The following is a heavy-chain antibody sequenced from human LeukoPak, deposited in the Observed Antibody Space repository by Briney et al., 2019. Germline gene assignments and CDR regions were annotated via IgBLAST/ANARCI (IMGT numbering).Heavy chain of an antibody. CDR1: GFTFSSYE. V-gene: IGHV3-48*03. Sequence: QPGGSLRLSCAASGFTFSSYEMNWVRQAPGKGLEWVSYISSSGSTIYYADSVKGRFTISRDNAKNSLYLQMNSLRAEDTAVYYCARRGASSGGLDYWGQGTLVTVSS. D-gene: IGHD6-19*01. CDR2: ISSSGSTI. CDR3: ARRGASSGGLDY. J-gene: IGHJ4*02.